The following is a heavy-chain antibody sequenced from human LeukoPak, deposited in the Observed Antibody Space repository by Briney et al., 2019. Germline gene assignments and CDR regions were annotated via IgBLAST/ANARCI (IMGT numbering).Heavy chain of an antibody. CDR2: ISYNGRNK. Sequence: GGSLRLSCAASGFTLSSYAMHWVRPAPGKGVEWVAVISYNGRNKYYADSVKGRFTISRDNSKNTLYLQMNSLRAEDTAVYSCAREVETALDYWGQGTLVTVSS. CDR1: GFTLSSYA. CDR3: AREVETALDY. V-gene: IGHV3-30*04. D-gene: IGHD4-23*01. J-gene: IGHJ4*02.